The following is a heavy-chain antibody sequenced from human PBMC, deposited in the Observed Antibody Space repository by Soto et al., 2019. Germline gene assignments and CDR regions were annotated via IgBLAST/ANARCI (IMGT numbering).Heavy chain of an antibody. CDR1: GGSISSSSYY. Sequence: QLQLQESGPGLVKPSETLSLTCTVSGGSISSSSYYWGWIRQPPGKGLEWIGSIYYSGSTYYNPSLKSRVTIAVDTSKNQFSLKLSSVTAADTAVYYCARPWWELLRYWYFDLWGRGTLVTVSS. V-gene: IGHV4-39*01. J-gene: IGHJ2*01. CDR3: ARPWWELLRYWYFDL. CDR2: IYYSGST. D-gene: IGHD1-26*01.